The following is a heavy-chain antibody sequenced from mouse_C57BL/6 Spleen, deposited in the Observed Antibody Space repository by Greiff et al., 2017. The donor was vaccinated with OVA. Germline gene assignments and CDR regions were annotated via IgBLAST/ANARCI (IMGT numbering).Heavy chain of an antibody. J-gene: IGHJ2*01. D-gene: IGHD1-1*01. CDR2: INYDGSST. V-gene: IGHV5-16*01. CDR1: GFTFSDYY. Sequence: EVQLVESEGGLVQPGSSMKLSCTASGFTFSDYYMAWVRQVPEKGLEWVANINYDGSSTYYLDSLKSRFIISRDNAKNILYLQMSRLKSEDTATYYCARGENYYGSSSDYFDYWGQGTTLTVSS. CDR3: ARGENYYGSSSDYFDY.